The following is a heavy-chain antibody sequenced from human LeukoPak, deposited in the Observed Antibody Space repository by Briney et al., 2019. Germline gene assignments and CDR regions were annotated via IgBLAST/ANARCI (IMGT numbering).Heavy chain of an antibody. Sequence: SETLSLTCTVSGGSISSSTYYWGWIRQPPGKGLEWIGEINHSGSTNYNPSLKSRVTISVDTSKNQFSLKLSSVTAADTAVYYCARVGTNSDYGGLYYYYYYYMDVWGKGTTVTVSS. CDR3: ARVGTNSDYGGLYYYYYYYMDV. V-gene: IGHV4-39*07. CDR2: INHSGST. J-gene: IGHJ6*03. CDR1: GGSISSSTYY. D-gene: IGHD4-23*01.